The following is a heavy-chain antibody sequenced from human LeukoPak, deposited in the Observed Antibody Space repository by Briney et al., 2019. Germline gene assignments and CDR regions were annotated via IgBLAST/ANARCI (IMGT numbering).Heavy chain of an antibody. V-gene: IGHV3-11*01. CDR2: ISSSGSTI. Sequence: GGSLRLSCAASGFTFSDYYMSWIRQAPGKGLEWVSYISSSGSTIYYADSVQGRFTISRDNSKSTLCLQMNSLRAEDTAVYYCAKQLGYCSDGSCYFPYWGQGTLVTVSS. CDR3: AKQLGYCSDGSCYFPY. D-gene: IGHD2-15*01. CDR1: GFTFSDYY. J-gene: IGHJ4*02.